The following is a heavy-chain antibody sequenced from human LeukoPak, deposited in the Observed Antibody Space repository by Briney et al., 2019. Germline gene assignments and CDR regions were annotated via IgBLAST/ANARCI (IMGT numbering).Heavy chain of an antibody. CDR1: GGTFSSYA. CDR2: SIPILGIA. J-gene: IGHJ6*02. Sequence: GASVKVSCKASGGTFSSYAISWVRQAPGQGLEWMGRSIPILGIANYAQKLQGRVTMTTDTSTSTAYMELRSLRSDDTAVYYCARDGYDFWSGSTYYYYYGMDVWGQGTTVTVSS. V-gene: IGHV1-69*04. D-gene: IGHD3-3*01. CDR3: ARDGYDFWSGSTYYYYYGMDV.